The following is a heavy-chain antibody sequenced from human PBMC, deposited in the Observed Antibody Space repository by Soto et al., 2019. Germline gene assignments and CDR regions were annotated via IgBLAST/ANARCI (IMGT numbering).Heavy chain of an antibody. J-gene: IGHJ2*01. CDR2: IKQDGSEK. V-gene: IGHV3-7*01. D-gene: IGHD3-10*02. CDR1: GFTSSSYW. Sequence: HPGGSLRLSCAGSGFTSSSYWMSWVRQAPGKGLEWVANIKQDGSEKYYVDSVKGRFTISRDNAKNSLYLQMDSLGAEDSAIYYCARRCVRPSPPHHFSAWGR. CDR3: ARRCVRPSPPHHFSA.